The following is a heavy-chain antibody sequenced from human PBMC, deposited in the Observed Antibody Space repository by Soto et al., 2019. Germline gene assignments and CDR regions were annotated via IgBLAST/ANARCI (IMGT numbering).Heavy chain of an antibody. Sequence: QVQLVQSGAELKTPGASVKVSCKAAGYTFTSYDINWVRQAPGQGLEWMGWMNPNSENAGYAQKFQGRLTMTRDTSINTAYMELTSLTFDVTAVYYCERGLNRGEFAYVNKVFAYWGQGALVTVSS. V-gene: IGHV1-8*01. CDR3: ERGLNRGEFAYVNKVFAY. CDR1: GYTFTSYD. CDR2: MNPNSENA. J-gene: IGHJ4*02. D-gene: IGHD2-21*01.